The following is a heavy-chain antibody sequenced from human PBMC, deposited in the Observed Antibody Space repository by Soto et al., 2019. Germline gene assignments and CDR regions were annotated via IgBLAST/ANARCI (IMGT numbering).Heavy chain of an antibody. D-gene: IGHD3-3*01. J-gene: IGHJ2*01. CDR2: IIPIFGTA. CDR1: GGTFSSYA. Sequence: SVKVSCKASGGTFSSYAISWVRQAPGQGLEWMGGIIPIFGTANYAQKFQGRVTITAEESTSTDYMELSSLRSEDTAVYYCARSGSYHWYLDLSGPGTMVTVSS. V-gene: IGHV1-69*13. CDR3: ARSGSYHWYLDL.